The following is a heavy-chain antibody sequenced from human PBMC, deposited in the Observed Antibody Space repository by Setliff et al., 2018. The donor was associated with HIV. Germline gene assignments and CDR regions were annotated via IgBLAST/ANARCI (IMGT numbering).Heavy chain of an antibody. Sequence: SETLSLTCTVSGDSISSSIYYWGWVRQPPGKRLEWIGGIYYTGSPFYNPSLKSRVTISVDTSNNQFSLKLSSVTAADTAVYYCARGGGTSSPIDYHYYIDVWGKGTTVTVSS. CDR3: ARGGGTSSPIDYHYYIDV. CDR1: GDSISSSIYY. J-gene: IGHJ6*03. V-gene: IGHV4-39*01. CDR2: IYYTGSP. D-gene: IGHD6-6*01.